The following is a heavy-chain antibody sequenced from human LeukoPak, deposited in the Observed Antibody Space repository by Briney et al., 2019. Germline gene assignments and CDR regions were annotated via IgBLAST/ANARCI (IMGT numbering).Heavy chain of an antibody. D-gene: IGHD5-12*01. CDR3: ASLRNSGSMRDY. Sequence: SETLSLTCSVSGGSISSSSYYWGWIRQPPGKGLEWIGYIYYSGSTNYNPSLKSRVTISVDTSKNQFSLKLSSVTAADTAVYYCASLRNSGSMRDYWGQGTLVTVSS. CDR1: GGSISSSSYY. CDR2: IYYSGST. V-gene: IGHV4-61*05. J-gene: IGHJ4*02.